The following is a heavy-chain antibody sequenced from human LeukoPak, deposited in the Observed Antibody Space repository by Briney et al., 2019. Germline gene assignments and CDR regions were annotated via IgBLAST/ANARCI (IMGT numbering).Heavy chain of an antibody. V-gene: IGHV3-30-3*01. CDR2: ISYDGSNK. CDR3: AKGYCSGGSCYGYYYYGMDV. D-gene: IGHD2-15*01. Sequence: GGSLRLSCAASGFTFSSYAMHWVRQAPGKGLEWVAVISYDGSNKYYADSVKGRFTISRDNSKNTLYLQMNSLRAEDTAVYYCAKGYCSGGSCYGYYYYGMDVWGQGTTVTVSS. CDR1: GFTFSSYA. J-gene: IGHJ6*02.